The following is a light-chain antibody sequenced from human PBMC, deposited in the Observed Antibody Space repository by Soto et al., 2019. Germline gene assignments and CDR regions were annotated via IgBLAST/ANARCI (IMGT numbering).Light chain of an antibody. J-gene: IGKJ4*01. CDR1: QSVSSTY. CDR2: GAS. V-gene: IGKV3-20*01. Sequence: EIVLTQSPGTLSLSPGERATLSCRASQSVSSTYLAWYQQRPGQAPRLLIYGASSRATGIPDRFSGSGSGTDFTLTISRLEPDDFAVYYCPQYAGSPLAFGGGTKVEIK. CDR3: PQYAGSPLA.